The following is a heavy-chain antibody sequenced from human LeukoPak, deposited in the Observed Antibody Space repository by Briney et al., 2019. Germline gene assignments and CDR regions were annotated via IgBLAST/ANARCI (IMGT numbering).Heavy chain of an antibody. V-gene: IGHV3-30*18. J-gene: IGHJ4*02. Sequence: PGGSLRLSCAASGFTFSSYGMHWVRQAPGKGLEWVAVISYDGSSKYYADSVKGRFTISRDNSKNTLYLQMNSLRAEDTAVYYCAKGKGSRSVDYWGQGTLVTVSS. CDR3: AKGKGSRSVDY. CDR1: GFTFSSYG. D-gene: IGHD2-15*01. CDR2: ISYDGSSK.